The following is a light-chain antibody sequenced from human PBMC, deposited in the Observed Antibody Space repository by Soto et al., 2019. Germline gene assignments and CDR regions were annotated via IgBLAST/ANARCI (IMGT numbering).Light chain of an antibody. CDR3: QQYNNWPPAYT. J-gene: IGKJ2*01. CDR2: GAS. Sequence: EIVMTQSPATLSVSPGGRATLSCRASQSVGGNLAWYQQQPGQAPRLLIYGASTRATGIPARFSGSGSGTEFTLTISSLQSEDFAVYYCQQYNNWPPAYTFGQGTKLEIK. CDR1: QSVGGN. V-gene: IGKV3-15*01.